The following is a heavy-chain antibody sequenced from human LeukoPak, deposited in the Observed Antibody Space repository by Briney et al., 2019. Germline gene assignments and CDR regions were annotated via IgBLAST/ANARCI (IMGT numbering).Heavy chain of an antibody. J-gene: IGHJ4*02. CDR3: AKDDGWLYYNH. Sequence: GGSLRLSCAASGFTFSIHGMNWVRQAPGKGLEWVSGISPGGEIPYYADSVKGRFTISRDNSKDTVSLQMHSLRAEDAATYYCAKDDGWLYYNHWGQGTLVTVSS. D-gene: IGHD3-22*01. V-gene: IGHV3-23*01. CDR1: GFTFSIHG. CDR2: ISPGGEIP.